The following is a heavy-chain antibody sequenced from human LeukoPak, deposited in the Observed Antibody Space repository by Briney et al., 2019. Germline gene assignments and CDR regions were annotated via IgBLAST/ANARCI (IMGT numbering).Heavy chain of an antibody. CDR3: ARSVDYFDNTGPHMMFDY. V-gene: IGHV4-59*11. Sequence: PSETLSLTCNVSGDSITSHYWNWIRQPPGKGLEWIGYIYYTGIIKYNPSLTSRISMSVDTSKSQFFLKMKSVTAADTAVYHCARSVDYFDNTGPHMMFDYWGQGSLVTVSS. J-gene: IGHJ4*02. D-gene: IGHD3-22*01. CDR1: GDSITSHY. CDR2: IYYTGII.